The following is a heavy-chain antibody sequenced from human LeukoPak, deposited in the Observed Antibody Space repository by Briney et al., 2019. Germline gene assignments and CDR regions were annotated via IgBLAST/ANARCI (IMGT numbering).Heavy chain of an antibody. Sequence: SETLSLTCTVSGGSISSYYWSWIRQPPGKGLEWIGYIYYGGSTNYNPSLKSRVTISVDKSKNQFSLKLSSVTAADTAVYYCASWPMVRGALDYWGQGTLVTVSS. D-gene: IGHD3-10*01. CDR1: GGSISSYY. J-gene: IGHJ4*02. CDR3: ASWPMVRGALDY. V-gene: IGHV4-59*12. CDR2: IYYGGST.